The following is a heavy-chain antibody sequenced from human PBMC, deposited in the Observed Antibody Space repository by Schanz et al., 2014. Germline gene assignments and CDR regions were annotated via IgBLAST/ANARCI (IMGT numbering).Heavy chain of an antibody. CDR3: ARGGVVVVTAALNWFDP. Sequence: QVQLVQSGSELKKPGASVKVSCKASGYTFTSFAMNWVRQAPGQGLEWMGWINTNNGDPTYAQGFTGRFVFSLDTSVSTAYLQISSLKADDTAVYYCARGGVVVVTAALNWFDPWGQGTLVAVSS. D-gene: IGHD2-15*01. J-gene: IGHJ5*02. V-gene: IGHV7-4-1*02. CDR2: INTNNGDP. CDR1: GYTFTSFA.